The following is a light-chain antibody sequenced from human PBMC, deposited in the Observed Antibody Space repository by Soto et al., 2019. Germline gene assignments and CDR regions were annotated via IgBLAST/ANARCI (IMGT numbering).Light chain of an antibody. CDR3: QQYRT. J-gene: IGKJ1*01. V-gene: IGKV1-5*01. Sequence: DIQMTQSPSTLSASVGDRVTITCRASQSISSWLAWYQQKPGKAPKLLIYDASSLESGVPARFRGSGSGTEFTLTISSLQPDDVATYCCQQYRTFGQGTKVEIK. CDR1: QSISSW. CDR2: DAS.